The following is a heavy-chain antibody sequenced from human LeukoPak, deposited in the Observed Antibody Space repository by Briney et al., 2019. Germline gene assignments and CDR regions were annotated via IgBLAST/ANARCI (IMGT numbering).Heavy chain of an antibody. CDR3: AKGSYYDSSGSFYFDY. CDR1: GFTFSGYA. CDR2: ISGSGDNT. D-gene: IGHD3-22*01. V-gene: IGHV3-23*01. Sequence: GGSLRLSCAASGFTFSGYAMSWVRQAPGKGLEWVSGISGSGDNTYYADSVKGRFTISRDNSKSTLYVQVNSLGTEDTAAYYCAKGSYYDSSGSFYFDYWGQGTLVTVSS. J-gene: IGHJ4*02.